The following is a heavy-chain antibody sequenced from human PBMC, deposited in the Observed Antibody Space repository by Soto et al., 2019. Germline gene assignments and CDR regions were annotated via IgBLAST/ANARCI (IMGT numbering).Heavy chain of an antibody. D-gene: IGHD3-10*01. CDR3: ARRVYDTRLNYMYFDF. J-gene: IGHJ4*02. V-gene: IGHV4-4*02. Sequence: SETLSLTCAVSGVSLTSGNWWTWVRQSPQRGLEYIGEIFHDGTANYYPSFERRVAMSVDTSTNQFSLKLTSVTAADTAVYFCARRVYDTRLNYMYFDFWGPGTLVTVSS. CDR1: GVSLTSGNW. CDR2: IFHDGTA.